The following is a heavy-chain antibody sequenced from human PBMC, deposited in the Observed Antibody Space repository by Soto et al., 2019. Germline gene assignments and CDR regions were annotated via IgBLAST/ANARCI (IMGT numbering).Heavy chain of an antibody. CDR1: GGSISSGDYY. CDR3: ARDPAYSGSYGPYYYYYYGMDV. D-gene: IGHD1-26*01. J-gene: IGHJ6*02. CDR2: IYYSGST. Sequence: SETLSLTCTVSGGSISSGDYYWSWIRQPPGKGLEWIGYIYYSGSTYYNPSLKSRVTISVDTSKNQFSLKLSSVTAADTAVYYCARDPAYSGSYGPYYYYYYGMDVWGQGTTVTVSS. V-gene: IGHV4-30-4*01.